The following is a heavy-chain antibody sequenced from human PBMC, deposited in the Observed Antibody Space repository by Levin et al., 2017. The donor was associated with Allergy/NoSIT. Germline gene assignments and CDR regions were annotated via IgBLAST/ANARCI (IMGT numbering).Heavy chain of an antibody. Sequence: SETLSLTCAVSGYSISSGYYWGWIRQPPGKGLEWIGSIYHSGSTYYNPSLKSRVTISVDTSKNQFSLKLSSVTAADTAVEYCAREGGSYYPDYFDYWGQGTLVTVSS. CDR1: GYSISSGYY. CDR2: IYHSGST. CDR3: AREGGSYYPDYFDY. V-gene: IGHV4-38-2*02. J-gene: IGHJ4*02. D-gene: IGHD1-26*01.